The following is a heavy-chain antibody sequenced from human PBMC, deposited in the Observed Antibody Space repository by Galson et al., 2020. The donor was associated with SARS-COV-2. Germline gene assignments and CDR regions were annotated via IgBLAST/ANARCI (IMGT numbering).Heavy chain of an antibody. CDR3: ATYTRNYSNYYYYYYLDV. Sequence: ASVKVSCTVSGYTLTELSMHWVRQAPGKGLEWMGGFDPEDGETIYAQKFQGRVTMTEDTSTDTAYMELSSLRSEDTAMYYCATYTRNYSNYYYYYYLDVWGKGTTVTVSS. V-gene: IGHV1-24*01. J-gene: IGHJ6*03. CDR2: FDPEDGET. CDR1: GYTLTELS. D-gene: IGHD4-4*01.